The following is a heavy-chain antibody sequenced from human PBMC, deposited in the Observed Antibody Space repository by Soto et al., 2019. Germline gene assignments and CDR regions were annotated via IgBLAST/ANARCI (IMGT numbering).Heavy chain of an antibody. J-gene: IGHJ5*02. D-gene: IGHD3-10*01. CDR3: ERDAYYYASGSYSP. CDR1: GFTFSSYS. V-gene: IGHV3-21*01. Sequence: EVQLVESGGGLVKPGGSLRLSCAASGFTFSSYSMNWVRQAPGKGLEWISSISSSSSYIYYANSVKGRFTSSRDNAKTSLYLQKNSLRAEDTAVYYWERDAYYYASGSYSPWGQGTLVTVSS. CDR2: ISSSSSYI.